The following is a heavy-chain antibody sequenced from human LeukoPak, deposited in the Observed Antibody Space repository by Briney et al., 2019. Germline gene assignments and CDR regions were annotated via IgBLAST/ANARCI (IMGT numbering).Heavy chain of an antibody. CDR2: INGDGSST. D-gene: IGHD5-18*01. CDR3: ADSNFDY. Sequence: GGSLRLSCAASGFTFSEYWMHWVRQAPGKGLVWVSRINGDGSSTTYADSVKGRFTISRDNARNTLYLQMNSLRADDTAVYYCADSNFDYWGQGTQVTVSS. CDR1: GFTFSEYW. V-gene: IGHV3-74*01. J-gene: IGHJ4*02.